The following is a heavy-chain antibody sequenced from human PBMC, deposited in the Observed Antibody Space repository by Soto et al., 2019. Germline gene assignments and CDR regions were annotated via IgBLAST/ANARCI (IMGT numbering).Heavy chain of an antibody. V-gene: IGHV3-23*01. CDR3: ANYWRGGGYFDY. J-gene: IGHJ4*02. Sequence: EVQLLESGGGLVQPGGSLRLSCAASGFTFSSYAMSWVRQAPGKGLEWVSAISGSGGSTYYADSVKGRFTISRDNSKNTLYLQMNSLRAEDMAVYYCANYWRGGGYFDYWGQGTLVTVSS. CDR2: ISGSGGST. D-gene: IGHD2-8*02. CDR1: GFTFSSYA.